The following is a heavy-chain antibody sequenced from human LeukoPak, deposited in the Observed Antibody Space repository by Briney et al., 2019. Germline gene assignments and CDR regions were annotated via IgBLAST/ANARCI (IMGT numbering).Heavy chain of an antibody. Sequence: GGSLRLSCAASGFTFSDYYMSWIRRAPGKGLEWVSYISSSGSTIYYADSVKGRFTISRDNAKNSLYLQMNSLRAEDTAVYYCARTEYSSGWYGPDYYYGMDVWGQGTTVTVSS. D-gene: IGHD6-19*01. CDR1: GFTFSDYY. J-gene: IGHJ6*02. V-gene: IGHV3-11*01. CDR2: ISSSGSTI. CDR3: ARTEYSSGWYGPDYYYGMDV.